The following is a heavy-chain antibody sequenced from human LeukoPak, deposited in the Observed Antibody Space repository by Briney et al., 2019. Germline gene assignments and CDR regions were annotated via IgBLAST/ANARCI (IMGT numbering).Heavy chain of an antibody. CDR2: ISGSGGST. CDR3: AKCELGYDYGAY. J-gene: IGHJ4*02. D-gene: IGHD4-17*01. CDR1: GFTFSDYG. Sequence: GGSLRLSCAASGFTFSDYGMHWVRQAPGKGLEWVSAISGSGGSTYYADSVKGRFTISRDNSKNTLYLQMNSLRAEDTAVYYCAKCELGYDYGAYWGQGTLVTVSS. V-gene: IGHV3-23*01.